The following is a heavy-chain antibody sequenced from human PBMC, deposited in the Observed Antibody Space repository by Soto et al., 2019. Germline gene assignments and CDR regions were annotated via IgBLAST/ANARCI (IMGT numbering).Heavy chain of an antibody. J-gene: IGHJ5*02. Sequence: QLQLQESGPGLVKPSETLSLTCTVSGGSISSSSYYWGWIRPPPGKGLEWIGRIYYSGSTYYNPSLKSRVTISVAAATNPFPLNLSSVTAADTAVYYCGRRIFVVVPAALGLGWFYTWGQGTLVIVSS. CDR1: GGSISSSSYY. D-gene: IGHD2-2*01. CDR3: GRRIFVVVPAALGLGWFYT. CDR2: IYYSGST. V-gene: IGHV4-39*01.